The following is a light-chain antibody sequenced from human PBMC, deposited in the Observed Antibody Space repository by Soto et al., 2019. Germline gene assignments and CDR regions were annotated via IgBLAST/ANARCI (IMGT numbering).Light chain of an antibody. J-gene: IGKJ1*01. Sequence: DIQMAQSPSTLSGSVGDRVTSTCRASQTISSWLAWYQQKPGKAPKLLIYKASTLKSGVPSRFSGSGSGTEFTPTISSLQPDDFATYYCQHYNSYSEAFGQGTKVDI. CDR1: QTISSW. V-gene: IGKV1-5*03. CDR2: KAS. CDR3: QHYNSYSEA.